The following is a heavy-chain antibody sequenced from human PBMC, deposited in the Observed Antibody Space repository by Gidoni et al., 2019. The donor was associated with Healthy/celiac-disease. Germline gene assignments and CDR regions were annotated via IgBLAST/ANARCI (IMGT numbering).Heavy chain of an antibody. Sequence: EVQLVESGGGLVKPGGSLSLSCAAYDYPFSSYSMTWVRQAPGKGREGVSSIISSSSDIYDADAVKGRFTISRDNAKNSLYLQMNSLRAEDTAVYYCARDLDSVVVAAGYYYYGMDVWGQGTTVTVSS. J-gene: IGHJ6*02. CDR3: ARDLDSVVVAAGYYYYGMDV. CDR1: DYPFSSYS. CDR2: IISSSSDI. D-gene: IGHD2-15*01. V-gene: IGHV3-21*01.